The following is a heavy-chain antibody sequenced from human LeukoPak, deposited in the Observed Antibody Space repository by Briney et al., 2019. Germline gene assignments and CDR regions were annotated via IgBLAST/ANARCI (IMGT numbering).Heavy chain of an antibody. Sequence: GESLKISCKGSGYSFTSYWIGWVRQMPGKGLEWMGIIYPGDSDTRYSPSFQGQVTISADKSISTAYLQWSSLKASDTAMYYCARGSLGSRGYPYYFDYWGQGTLVTVSS. CDR3: ARGSLGSRGYPYYFDY. D-gene: IGHD3-22*01. V-gene: IGHV5-51*01. CDR1: GYSFTSYW. J-gene: IGHJ4*02. CDR2: IYPGDSDT.